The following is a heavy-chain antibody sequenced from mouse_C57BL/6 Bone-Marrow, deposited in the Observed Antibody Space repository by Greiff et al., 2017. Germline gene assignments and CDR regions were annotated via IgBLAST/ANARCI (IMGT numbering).Heavy chain of an antibody. J-gene: IGHJ2*01. CDR3: ARENYGSSLDY. Sequence: EVKLLESGPGLVKPSQSLSLTCSVTGYSITSGYYWNWIRQFPGNKLEWMGYISYDGSNNYNPSLKNRISITRDTSKNQFFLKLNSVTTEDTATXYCARENYGSSLDYWGQGTTLTVSS. CDR2: ISYDGSN. D-gene: IGHD1-1*01. CDR1: GYSITSGYY. V-gene: IGHV3-6*01.